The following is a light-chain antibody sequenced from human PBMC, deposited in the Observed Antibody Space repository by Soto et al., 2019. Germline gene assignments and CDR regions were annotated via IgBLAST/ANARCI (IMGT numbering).Light chain of an antibody. Sequence: QSVLTQPPSVSAAPGQRVTISCSGSNVGNKAVNWHQQLPGKAPKLLLYYDDMLSSGVSDRFSGSKSGTSASLAISGLQNDDDGDYYCAIWDDSVDGWVFGGGTKLTVL. V-gene: IGLV1-36*01. CDR2: YDD. CDR3: AIWDDSVDGWV. J-gene: IGLJ3*02. CDR1: NVGNKA.